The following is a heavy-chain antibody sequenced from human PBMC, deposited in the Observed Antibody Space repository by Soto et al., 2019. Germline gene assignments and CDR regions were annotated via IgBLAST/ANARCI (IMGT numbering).Heavy chain of an antibody. CDR3: AREEVVAADYYYYGMDV. CDR1: GYTFTSYA. D-gene: IGHD2-15*01. Sequence: DSVKVSCKASGYTFTSYAMHWVRQAPGQRLEWMGWINAGNGNTKYSQKFQGRVTITRDTSASTAYMELSSLRSEDTAVYYCAREEVVAADYYYYGMDVWGQGNTVTVS. CDR2: INAGNGNT. J-gene: IGHJ6*02. V-gene: IGHV1-3*01.